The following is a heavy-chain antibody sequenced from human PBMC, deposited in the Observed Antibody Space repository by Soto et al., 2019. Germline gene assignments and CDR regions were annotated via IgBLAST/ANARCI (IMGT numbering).Heavy chain of an antibody. Sequence: QVQLQEPGPGLVKPSGTLSLTCAVSGGSISSSNWWSWVRQPPGKGLEGIGEIYHSGSTNYNPYRKSRVPISVDKSKNQFSLKLSSVTGADTAVYYCARVTKIAARRPVFDHWGQGTLVTVSS. J-gene: IGHJ4*02. V-gene: IGHV4-4*02. D-gene: IGHD6-6*01. CDR3: ARVTKIAARRPVFDH. CDR1: GGSISSSNW. CDR2: IYHSGST.